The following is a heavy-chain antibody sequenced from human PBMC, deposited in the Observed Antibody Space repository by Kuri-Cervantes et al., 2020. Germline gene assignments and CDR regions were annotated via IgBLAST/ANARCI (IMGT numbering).Heavy chain of an antibody. CDR1: GFTFSSYS. CDR3: ARGSSTSSGQGYFQH. Sequence: GGSLRLSCAASGFTFSSYSMNWVRQAPGKGLEFVSSISANSNFIYNADSMRGRVTISRDNAKNSLYLQMNTLRAEDTAVYYCARGSSTSSGQGYFQHWGQGTLVTVSS. V-gene: IGHV3-21*01. D-gene: IGHD6-6*01. J-gene: IGHJ1*01. CDR2: ISANSNFI.